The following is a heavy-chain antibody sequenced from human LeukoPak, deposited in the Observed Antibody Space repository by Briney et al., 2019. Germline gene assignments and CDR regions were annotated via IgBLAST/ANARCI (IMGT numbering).Heavy chain of an antibody. CDR3: AKSHLAYSYVLDY. J-gene: IGHJ4*02. D-gene: IGHD5-18*01. Sequence: PGGSLRLSCAASGFTFSDYYMSWIRQAPGKGLEWVSYISSSGSTIYYADSVKGRFTISRDNAKNSLYLQMNSLRAEDTALYYCAKSHLAYSYVLDYWGQGTLVTVSS. V-gene: IGHV3-11*01. CDR2: ISSSGSTI. CDR1: GFTFSDYY.